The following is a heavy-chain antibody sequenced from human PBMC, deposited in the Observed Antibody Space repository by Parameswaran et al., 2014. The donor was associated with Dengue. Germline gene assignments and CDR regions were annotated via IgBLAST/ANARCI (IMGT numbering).Heavy chain of an antibody. CDR3: AREGGHLRNSNYYYYGMDV. V-gene: IGHV1-69*04. J-gene: IGHJ6*02. CDR2: TIPILGIA. Sequence: SWVRQAPGQGLEWMGRTIPILGIANYAQKFQGRVTITADKSTSTAYMELSSLRSEDTAVYYCAREGGHLRNSNYYYYGMDVWGQGTTVTVSS. D-gene: IGHD1-7*01.